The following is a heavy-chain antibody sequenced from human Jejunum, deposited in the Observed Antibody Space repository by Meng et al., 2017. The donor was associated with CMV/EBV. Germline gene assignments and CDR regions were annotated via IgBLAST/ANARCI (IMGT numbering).Heavy chain of an antibody. CDR2: IKQEGSEK. V-gene: IGHV3-7*01. CDR3: AKYGRNRNWNYGEFDH. D-gene: IGHD1-7*01. Sequence: SYWMSWVRQATGKGLEWVANIKQEGSEKFDVDSVKGRFYISRDNAKNSLYLKMNSLRAEDTAVYYCAKYGRNRNWNYGEFDHWGQGTLVTVSS. CDR1: SYW. J-gene: IGHJ4*02.